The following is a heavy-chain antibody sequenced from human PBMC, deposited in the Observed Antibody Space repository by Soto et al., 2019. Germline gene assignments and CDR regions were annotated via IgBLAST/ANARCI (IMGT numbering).Heavy chain of an antibody. D-gene: IGHD1-20*01. CDR3: ARVRRYNWKMGPLGDAFDI. CDR2: ISYDGSNK. Sequence: GGSLRLSCAASGFTFSSYAMHWVRQAPGKGLEWVAVISYDGSNKYHADSVKGRFTISRDNSKNTLYLQMNSLRAEDTAVYYCARVRRYNWKMGPLGDAFDIWGQGTMVTVSS. CDR1: GFTFSSYA. J-gene: IGHJ3*02. V-gene: IGHV3-30-3*01.